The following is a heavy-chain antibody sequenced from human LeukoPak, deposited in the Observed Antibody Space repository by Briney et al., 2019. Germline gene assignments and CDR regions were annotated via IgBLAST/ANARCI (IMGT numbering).Heavy chain of an antibody. CDR3: ARGPVTKFEI. Sequence: GGSLRLSCAASGFTVSSNYMSWVRQAPGKGLEWVSVIYSGGTTYYADSVKGRFTISRDDSNNTLYLQMNSLRAEDTAVYYCARGPVTKFEIWGQGTILTVSS. V-gene: IGHV3-53*01. CDR2: IYSGGTT. CDR1: GFTVSSNY. J-gene: IGHJ3*02. D-gene: IGHD4-17*01.